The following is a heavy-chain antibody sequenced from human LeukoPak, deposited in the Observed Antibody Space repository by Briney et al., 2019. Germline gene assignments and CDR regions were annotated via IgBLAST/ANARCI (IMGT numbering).Heavy chain of an antibody. CDR2: IYYSGST. V-gene: IGHV4-30-4*01. Sequence: SETLSLTCTVSGASISSGDYYWSWIRQPPGKGLEWIGYIYYSGSTNYNPSLKSRVTISVDTSKNQFSLKLSSVTAADTAVYYCATPSRGSGWYKTFDYWGQGTLVTVSS. D-gene: IGHD6-19*01. CDR3: ATPSRGSGWYKTFDY. CDR1: GASISSGDYY. J-gene: IGHJ4*02.